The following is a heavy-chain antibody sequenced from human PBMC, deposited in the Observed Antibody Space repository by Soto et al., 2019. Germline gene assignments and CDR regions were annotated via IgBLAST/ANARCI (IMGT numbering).Heavy chain of an antibody. J-gene: IGHJ4*02. CDR2: IDPSDSQT. Sequence: PGESLKISCNGSGYSFAGDWITWVRQKPGKGLEWMGRIDPSDSQTYYSPSFRGHVTISVTKSITTVFLQWSSLRASDTAMYYCARQIYDSDTGPNFQYYFDSWGQGTPVTVSS. CDR3: ARQIYDSDTGPNFQYYFDS. CDR1: GYSFAGDW. D-gene: IGHD3-22*01. V-gene: IGHV5-10-1*01.